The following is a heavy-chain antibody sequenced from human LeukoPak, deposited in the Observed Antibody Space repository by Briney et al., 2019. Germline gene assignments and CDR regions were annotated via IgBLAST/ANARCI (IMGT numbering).Heavy chain of an antibody. D-gene: IGHD3-22*01. J-gene: IGHJ4*02. CDR1: GFTFSSYA. CDR3: ARGAWGYYDSSGPFDY. V-gene: IGHV3-30-3*01. Sequence: PGGSLRLSCAASGFTFSSYAMHWVRQAPGKGLEWVAVISYDGSNKYYADSVKGRFTISRDNSKNTLYLQMNSLRAEDTAVYYCARGAWGYYDSSGPFDYWGQGTLVTVSS. CDR2: ISYDGSNK.